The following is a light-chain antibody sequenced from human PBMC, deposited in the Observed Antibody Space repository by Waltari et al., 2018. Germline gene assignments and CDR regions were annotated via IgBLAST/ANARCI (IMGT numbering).Light chain of an antibody. J-gene: IGKJ4*01. CDR1: QDIDKY. CDR2: DTS. CDR3: QQSANFPLT. Sequence: DIQMTQSPSSLSASVGDRVTITCQASQDIDKYLNWYQQKPGKAPKLLIYDTSNLETGVPSRFSGSGSGTDFTFTISSLQPEDFATYFCQQSANFPLTFGGGTKVEI. V-gene: IGKV1-33*01.